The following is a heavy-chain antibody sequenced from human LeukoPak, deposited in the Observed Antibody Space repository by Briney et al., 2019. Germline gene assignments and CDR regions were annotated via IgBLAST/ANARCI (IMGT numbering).Heavy chain of an antibody. D-gene: IGHD1-26*01. CDR2: INHSGST. J-gene: IGHJ4*02. Sequence: SETLSFTCAVYGGSFSGYYWSWIRQPPGKGLEWIGEINHSGSTNYNPSLTSRVTISVDTSKNQFSLKLSSVTAADTAVYYCASGGELRQFDYWGQGTLVTVSS. CDR3: ASGGELRQFDY. CDR1: GGSFSGYY. V-gene: IGHV4-34*01.